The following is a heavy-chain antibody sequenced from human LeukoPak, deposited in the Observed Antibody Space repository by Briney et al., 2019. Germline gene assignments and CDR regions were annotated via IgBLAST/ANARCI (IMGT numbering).Heavy chain of an antibody. Sequence: GGSLRLSCAASGFTFSNYAMIWVRQAPGKGLEWVSGISVSGANTYYADSVKGRFTISRDDSKNTLYLQMNSLRAEDTAVYYCAKEGPYGSGSYGAFDIWGQGTMVTVSS. J-gene: IGHJ3*02. V-gene: IGHV3-23*01. CDR1: GFTFSNYA. D-gene: IGHD3-10*01. CDR3: AKEGPYGSGSYGAFDI. CDR2: ISVSGANT.